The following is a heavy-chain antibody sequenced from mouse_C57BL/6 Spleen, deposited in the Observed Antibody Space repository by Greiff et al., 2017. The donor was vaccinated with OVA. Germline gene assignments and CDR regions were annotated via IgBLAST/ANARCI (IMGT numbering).Heavy chain of an antibody. Sequence: VQLQQPGAELVRPGSSVKLSCKASGYTFTSYWMDWVKQRPGQGLEWIGNIYPSDSETHYNQKFKGKATLTVDTSSSTAYMQLSSLTSEDSAVYYCARETSFAYWGQGTLVTVSA. CDR1: GYTFTSYW. J-gene: IGHJ3*01. CDR3: ARETSFAY. CDR2: IYPSDSET. V-gene: IGHV1-61*01.